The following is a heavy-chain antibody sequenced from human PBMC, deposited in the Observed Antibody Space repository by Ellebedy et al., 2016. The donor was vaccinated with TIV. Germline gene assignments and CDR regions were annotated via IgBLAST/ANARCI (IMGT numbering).Heavy chain of an antibody. V-gene: IGHV1-18*01. CDR3: ARDRSHISTGYSDDDY. CDR2: ISAYNGNT. Sequence: ASVKVSCKASGYTFNTYGISWVRQAPGQGLEWMGWISAYNGNTNYAQKLQGRVTMTTDTSTSTAYMELRSLRSDDTAVYYCARDRSHISTGYSDDDYWGQGTLVTVSS. J-gene: IGHJ4*02. CDR1: GYTFNTYG. D-gene: IGHD3-9*01.